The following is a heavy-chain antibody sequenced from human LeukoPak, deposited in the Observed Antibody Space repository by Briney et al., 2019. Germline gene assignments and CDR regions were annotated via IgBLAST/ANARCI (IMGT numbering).Heavy chain of an antibody. Sequence: GESLKISCKGSGYKFANYWIGWVRQMPGKGLEWMGVMHPGESNTIYSPSLQGQVTISADKSINTLYLQWSSLKASDTAMYFCARHVATETSGDIDYWGQGTLVTVSS. D-gene: IGHD6-13*01. V-gene: IGHV5-51*01. CDR2: MHPGESNT. CDR3: ARHVATETSGDIDY. CDR1: GYKFANYW. J-gene: IGHJ4*02.